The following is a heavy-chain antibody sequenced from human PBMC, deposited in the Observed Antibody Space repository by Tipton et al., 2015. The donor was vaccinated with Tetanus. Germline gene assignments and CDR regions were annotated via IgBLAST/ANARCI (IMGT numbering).Heavy chain of an antibody. CDR2: IYYSGST. J-gene: IGHJ5*02. CDR3: AGVLRSESVGWFDP. CDR1: GGSISSYY. D-gene: IGHD3-3*01. Sequence: TLSLTCTVSGGSISSYYWSWIRQPPGKGLEWIGYIYYSGSTNYNPSLKSRVTISVDTSSSQFPLRLTSVTAADTAVYFCAGVLRSESVGWFDPWGQGTLVTVSS. V-gene: IGHV4-59*12.